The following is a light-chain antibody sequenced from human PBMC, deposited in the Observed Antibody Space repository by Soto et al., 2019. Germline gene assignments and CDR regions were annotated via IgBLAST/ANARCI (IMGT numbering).Light chain of an antibody. CDR2: EVT. Sequence: QSALTQPPSVSGSPGQSVTISCTGTSSDVGSYNRVSWYQQPPGTAPKLLTFEVTNRPSGVPDRFSGSRSGNTASLTISGLQAEDEADYYCSSFTSSSTWVFGGGTKLTVL. CDR1: SSDVGSYNR. V-gene: IGLV2-18*02. CDR3: SSFTSSSTWV. J-gene: IGLJ3*02.